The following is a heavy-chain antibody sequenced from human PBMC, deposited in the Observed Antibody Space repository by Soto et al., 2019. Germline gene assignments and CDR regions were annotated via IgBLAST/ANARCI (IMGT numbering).Heavy chain of an antibody. CDR2: IYTSGST. CDR3: ARESTVVTLRTFDI. Sequence: SETLSLTCAVYGGSISSYFCSWIRQPAGKGLEWIGRIYTSGSTNYNPSLKSRVTMSVDTSKNQFSLKLSSVTAADTAVYYCARESTVVTLRTFDIWGQGTMVTVSS. D-gene: IGHD2-21*02. CDR1: GGSISSYF. V-gene: IGHV4-4*07. J-gene: IGHJ3*02.